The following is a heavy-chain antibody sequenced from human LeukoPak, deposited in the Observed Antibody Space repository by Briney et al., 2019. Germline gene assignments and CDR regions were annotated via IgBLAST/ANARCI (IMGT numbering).Heavy chain of an antibody. D-gene: IGHD5-12*01. CDR2: MNLDGSEK. CDR1: GFTFSISA. J-gene: IGHJ6*02. Sequence: PGGSLRLSCAASGFTFSISAMTWVRQAPGKGLEWVANMNLDGSEKYYVDSVKGRFTISRDNAKNSLYLQMHSLRAEDTAVYYCGRDKKWLQYYYGVDVWGQGTTVIVSS. CDR3: GRDKKWLQYYYGVDV. V-gene: IGHV3-7*01.